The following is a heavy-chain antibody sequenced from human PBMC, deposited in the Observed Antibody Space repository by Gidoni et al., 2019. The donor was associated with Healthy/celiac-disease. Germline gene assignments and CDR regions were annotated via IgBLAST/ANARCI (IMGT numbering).Heavy chain of an antibody. J-gene: IGHJ6*03. Sequence: QVQLVQSGAEVKKPGASVKVSCKASGYTFTSYYIHWVRQAPGQGLEWMGIINPSGGSTSYAQKFQGRVTMTRDTSTSTVYMELSSLRSEDTAVYYCARGGITGNYYYYMDVWGKETTVTVSS. CDR2: INPSGGST. V-gene: IGHV1-46*03. CDR1: GYTFTSYY. D-gene: IGHD3-10*01. CDR3: ARGGITGNYYYYMDV.